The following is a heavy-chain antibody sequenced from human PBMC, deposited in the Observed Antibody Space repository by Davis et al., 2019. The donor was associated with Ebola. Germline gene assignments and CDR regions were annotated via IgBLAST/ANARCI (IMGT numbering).Heavy chain of an antibody. CDR2: IYYSGGT. CDR1: GVSINTYY. V-gene: IGHV4-59*01. D-gene: IGHD1-1*01. CDR3: ARWNEGSDH. J-gene: IGHJ4*02. Sequence: PSETLSLTCTVSGVSINTYYWTWIRQPPGKGLEWIGYIYYSGGTNYNPSLKSRVTISLDTSKNQFSLDLNSVTAADTAVYYCARWNEGSDHWGQGTLITVSS.